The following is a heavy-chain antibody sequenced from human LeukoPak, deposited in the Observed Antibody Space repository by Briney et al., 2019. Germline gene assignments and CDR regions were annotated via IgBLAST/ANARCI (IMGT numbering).Heavy chain of an antibody. V-gene: IGHV4-34*01. CDR3: ARVGYSYGNDY. Sequence: PSETLSLTCAVYGGSFSGYYWSWIRQPPGKGLEWIGEINHSGSTNYNPSLKSRVTISVDTSKNQFSLKLSSVTAADTAVYYCARVGYSYGNDYWGQGTLVTVSS. J-gene: IGHJ4*02. D-gene: IGHD5-18*01. CDR1: GGSFSGYY. CDR2: INHSGST.